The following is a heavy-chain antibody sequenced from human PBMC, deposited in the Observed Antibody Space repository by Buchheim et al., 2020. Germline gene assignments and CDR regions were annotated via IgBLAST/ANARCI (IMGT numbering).Heavy chain of an antibody. J-gene: IGHJ5*02. V-gene: IGHV1-8*01. CDR2: MNPNSGNT. CDR1: GYTFTSYD. CDR3: ARGWIQLWPEEPNWFDP. D-gene: IGHD5-18*01. Sequence: QVQLVQSGAEVKKPGASVKVSCKASGYTFTSYDINWVRQAPGQGLEWMGWMNPNSGNTGYAQNFQGRITMTRNTSISTAYMELSSLRSEDTAVYYCARGWIQLWPEEPNWFDPWGQGTL.